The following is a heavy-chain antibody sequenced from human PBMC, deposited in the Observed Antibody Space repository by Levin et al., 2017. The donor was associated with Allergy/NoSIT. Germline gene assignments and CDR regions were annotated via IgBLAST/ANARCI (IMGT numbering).Heavy chain of an antibody. CDR2: ISSRGDTI. CDR3: VRDLDFSDFDI. J-gene: IGHJ3*02. V-gene: IGHV3-11*01. CDR1: GFIFSDYY. Sequence: GGSLRLSCAASGFIFSDYYMTWMRQAPGKGLEWLSYISSRGDTIYYADSVKGRFTISRDNAKNSLFLQMNSLRAEDTAVYYCVRDLDFSDFDIWGQGTVVTVSS.